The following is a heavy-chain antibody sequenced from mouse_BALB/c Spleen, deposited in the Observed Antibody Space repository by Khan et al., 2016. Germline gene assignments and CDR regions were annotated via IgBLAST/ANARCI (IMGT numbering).Heavy chain of an antibody. V-gene: IGHV9-2-1*01. CDR2: INTETGEP. J-gene: IGHJ3*01. D-gene: IGHD2-3*01. CDR1: GYTFTDYS. CDR3: DRGLGYSWFAY. Sequence: QFQLVQSGPELKKPGETVKISCKASGYTFTDYSMHWVKQAPGKGLKWMGWINTETGEPTYADDFKGRFAFSLETSASTAYLQINNLKNEDTATYFGDRGLGYSWFAYWGQGTLVTVSA.